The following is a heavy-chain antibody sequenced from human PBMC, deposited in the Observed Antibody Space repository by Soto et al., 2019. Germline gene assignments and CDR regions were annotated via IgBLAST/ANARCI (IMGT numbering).Heavy chain of an antibody. Sequence: QLQLQESGPGLVKPSETLSLTCTVSGGSISSSSYDWGWIRQPPGKGLEWIGTISYSGSTYYNSSLKSRVTISVDTSKNQFSLKLSSVTAADTAVYYCARHRSSRWVFDIWGQGTMVTVSS. V-gene: IGHV4-39*01. CDR3: ARHRSSRWVFDI. CDR2: ISYSGST. CDR1: GGSISSSSYD. D-gene: IGHD6-13*01. J-gene: IGHJ3*02.